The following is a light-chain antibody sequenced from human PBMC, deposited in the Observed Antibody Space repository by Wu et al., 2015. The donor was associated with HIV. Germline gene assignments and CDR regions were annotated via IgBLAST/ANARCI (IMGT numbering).Light chain of an antibody. V-gene: IGKV3-15*01. CDR1: QSVRSN. J-gene: IGKJ4*01. CDR3: QQYNNWPRT. Sequence: EIVMTQAPATLSVSPGERATLSCRASQSVRSNLAWYQQKPGQAPRLLMYGASKRATDIPARFSGSGSGTEFTLTISSLQSEDFAVYYCQQYNNWPRTFGGGTKVEIK. CDR2: GAS.